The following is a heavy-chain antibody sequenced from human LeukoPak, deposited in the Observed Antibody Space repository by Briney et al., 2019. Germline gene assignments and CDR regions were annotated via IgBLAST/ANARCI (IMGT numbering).Heavy chain of an antibody. CDR2: IYYSGST. J-gene: IGHJ4*02. V-gene: IGHV4-30-4*01. CDR3: ARVEMTTSSFDY. CDR1: GGSISRGDYY. D-gene: IGHD5-24*01. Sequence: SQTLSLTCTVSGGSISRGDYYWSWIRQPPGKGLEWIGYIYYSGSTYYNPSLKSRVTISVDTSKNQFSLKLSSVTAADTAVYYCARVEMTTSSFDYWGQGTLVTVSS.